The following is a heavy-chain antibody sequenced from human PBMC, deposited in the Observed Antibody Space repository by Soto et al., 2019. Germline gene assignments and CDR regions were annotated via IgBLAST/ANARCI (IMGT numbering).Heavy chain of an antibody. CDR2: IYYSGST. CDR3: ARVRIVVVVAATPGPNWFDP. J-gene: IGHJ5*02. D-gene: IGHD2-15*01. Sequence: SETLSLTCTVSGGSISSGGYYWSWIRQHPGKGLEWIGYIYYSGSTYYNPSLKSRVTISVDTSKNQFSLKLSSVTAADTAVYYCARVRIVVVVAATPGPNWFDPWGQEPWSPSPQ. V-gene: IGHV4-31*03. CDR1: GGSISSGGYY.